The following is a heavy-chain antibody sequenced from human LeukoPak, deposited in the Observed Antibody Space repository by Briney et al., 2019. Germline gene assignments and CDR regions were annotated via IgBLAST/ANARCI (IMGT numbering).Heavy chain of an antibody. CDR1: GGSVSSGSYY. D-gene: IGHD3-3*01. CDR2: IYYSGST. CDR3: ARGITIFGIVTLRYSDY. Sequence: SETLSLTCTVSGGSVSSGSYYWSWIRQPPGKGLEWIGYIYYSGSTNYNPSLKSRVTISVDTSKNQFSLKLSSVTAADTAVYYCARGITIFGIVTLRYSDYWGQGTLVTVSS. J-gene: IGHJ4*02. V-gene: IGHV4-61*01.